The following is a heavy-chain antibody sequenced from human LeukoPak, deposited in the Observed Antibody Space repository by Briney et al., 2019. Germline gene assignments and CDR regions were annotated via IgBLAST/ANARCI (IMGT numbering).Heavy chain of an antibody. Sequence: PGRSLRLSCAASGFTFDDYAMHWVRQAPGKGLEGVSGISWNSGSIGYADSGKGRFTIARDNAKNSLYLQMNSLRAEDMALYYCAKDISGLADAFDIWGQGTMVTVSS. V-gene: IGHV3-9*03. CDR3: AKDISGLADAFDI. J-gene: IGHJ3*02. CDR1: GFTFDDYA. CDR2: ISWNSGSI.